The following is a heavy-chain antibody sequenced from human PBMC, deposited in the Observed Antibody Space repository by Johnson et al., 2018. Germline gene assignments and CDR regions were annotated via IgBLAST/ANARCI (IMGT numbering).Heavy chain of an antibody. Sequence: VQLVESGGGVVQXGRSXRLXCAASGFTFSSYGMHWVRQAPGKGLEWVAVIWYDGSNKYYADSVKGRFTISRDNSKNTLYLQMNSLRAEATAVYYCARDDYYGSGTLTGAFDIWGQGTMVTVSS. V-gene: IGHV3-33*01. CDR1: GFTFSSYG. CDR2: IWYDGSNK. J-gene: IGHJ3*02. D-gene: IGHD3-10*01. CDR3: ARDDYYGSGTLTGAFDI.